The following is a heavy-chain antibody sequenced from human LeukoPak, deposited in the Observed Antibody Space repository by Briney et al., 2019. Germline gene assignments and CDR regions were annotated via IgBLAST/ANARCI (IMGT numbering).Heavy chain of an antibody. V-gene: IGHV1-18*04. Sequence: ASVKVSCKASGYTFTSYGISWVRQAPGQGLEWMGWISACNGNTNYAQKLQGRVTMTTDTSTSTAYMELRSLRSDDTAVYYCARASAQYYYGSGSPWGQGTLVTVSS. J-gene: IGHJ5*02. CDR1: GYTFTSYG. CDR2: ISACNGNT. D-gene: IGHD3-10*01. CDR3: ARASAQYYYGSGSP.